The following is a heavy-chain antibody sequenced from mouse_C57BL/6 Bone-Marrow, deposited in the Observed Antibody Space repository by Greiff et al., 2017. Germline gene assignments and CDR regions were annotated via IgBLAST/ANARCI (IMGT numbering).Heavy chain of an antibody. CDR3: ARDHYYGSSRYAMDD. D-gene: IGHD1-1*01. J-gene: IGHJ4*01. CDR2: ISSGGSYT. Sequence: EVKLVESGGDLVKPGGSLKLSCAASGFTFSSYGMSWVRQTPDKRLEWVATISSGGSYTYYPDSVKGRFTISRDNAKNTLYLQMSRLKSEDTAMYYGARDHYYGSSRYAMDDWGQGTSVTVSS. CDR1: GFTFSSYG. V-gene: IGHV5-6*01.